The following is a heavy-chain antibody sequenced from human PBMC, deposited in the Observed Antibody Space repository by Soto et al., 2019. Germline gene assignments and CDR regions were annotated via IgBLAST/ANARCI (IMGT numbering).Heavy chain of an antibody. CDR3: ARGDRSILEWLFGY. CDR2: MNPNGGNT. V-gene: IGHV1-8*01. CDR1: GYTFTSYD. Sequence: QVQLVQSGAEVKKPGASVKVSCKASGYTFTSYDINWVRQATGQGLEWMGWMNPNGGNTGYAQKFQGRVTMTSITSFSIAYMELSSLRSEDTAVYYCARGDRSILEWLFGYWGQGTLVTVSS. D-gene: IGHD3-3*01. J-gene: IGHJ4*02.